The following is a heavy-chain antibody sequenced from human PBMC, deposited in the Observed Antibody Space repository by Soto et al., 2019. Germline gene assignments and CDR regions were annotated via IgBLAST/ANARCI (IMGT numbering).Heavy chain of an antibody. CDR2: ISWNSGSI. D-gene: IGHD1-26*01. Sequence: EVQLVESGGGLVQPGRSLRLSCAASGFTFDDYAMHWVRQAPGKGLEWVSGISWNSGSIGYADSVKGRFTISRDNAKNSLYLQMNSLRAEDTALYYCAKGFWPGQVEATPFDYWGQGTLVTVSS. CDR3: AKGFWPGQVEATPFDY. J-gene: IGHJ4*02. V-gene: IGHV3-9*01. CDR1: GFTFDDYA.